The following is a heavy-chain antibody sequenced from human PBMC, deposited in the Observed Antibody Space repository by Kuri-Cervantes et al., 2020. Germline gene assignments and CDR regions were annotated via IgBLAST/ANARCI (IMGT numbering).Heavy chain of an antibody. Sequence: ASVKVSCKASGYTFTDYHMHWVRQAPGQGLEWMGIINPSGGSTSYAQKFQGRVTMTRDTSTSTVYMELSSLRSEDTAVYYCARDSSPAKLLWFGELFRSGGYFDYWGQGTLVTVSS. D-gene: IGHD3-10*01. V-gene: IGHV1-46*01. CDR1: GYTFTDYH. CDR2: INPSGGST. J-gene: IGHJ4*02. CDR3: ARDSSPAKLLWFGELFRSGGYFDY.